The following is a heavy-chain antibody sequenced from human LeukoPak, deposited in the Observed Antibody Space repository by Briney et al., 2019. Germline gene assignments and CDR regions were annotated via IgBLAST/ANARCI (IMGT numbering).Heavy chain of an antibody. J-gene: IGHJ3*02. CDR1: GFTFDDYA. CDR2: ISWNSGSI. CDR3: AKVSYSSGWYSGDAFDI. D-gene: IGHD6-19*01. V-gene: IGHV3-9*01. Sequence: SLRLSCAASGFTFDDYAMHWVRQAPGKGLEWVSDISWNSGSIGYADSVKGRFTISRDNAKNSLYLQMNSLRAEDTALHYCAKVSYSSGWYSGDAFDIWGQGTMVTVSS.